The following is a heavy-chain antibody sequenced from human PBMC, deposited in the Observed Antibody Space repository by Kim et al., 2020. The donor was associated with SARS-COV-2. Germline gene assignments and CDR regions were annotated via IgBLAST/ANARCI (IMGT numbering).Heavy chain of an antibody. Sequence: GGSLRLSCEASGFTFSAYGMHWVRQAPEKTLEYVSAISSSGDQTFYADSVRGRFTISRDNSKNTLYLQMGSLRPEDTAVYYCARVGTKGHWYFDLWGRGTLVTV. CDR3: ARVGTKGHWYFDL. V-gene: IGHV3-64*02. CDR1: GFTFSAYG. J-gene: IGHJ2*01. D-gene: IGHD1-7*01. CDR2: ISSSGDQT.